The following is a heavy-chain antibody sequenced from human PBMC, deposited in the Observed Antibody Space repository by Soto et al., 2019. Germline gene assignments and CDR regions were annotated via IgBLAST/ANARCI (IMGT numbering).Heavy chain of an antibody. Sequence: QVQLQESGPGLVKPSQTLSLTCTVSGGSMNRGGYCWNWIRQHPGEGLEWIGCISYGGTTSYNPSLKSRLTISVDTSKNPFSLMLNSVTAADTAVYYCSRGILVWGQGTLITVSS. D-gene: IGHD2-15*01. J-gene: IGHJ4*02. CDR2: ISYGGTT. CDR3: SRGILV. V-gene: IGHV4-31*03. CDR1: GGSMNRGGYC.